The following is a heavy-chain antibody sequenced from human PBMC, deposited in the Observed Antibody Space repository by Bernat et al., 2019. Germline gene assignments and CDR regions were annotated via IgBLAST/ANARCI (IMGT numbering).Heavy chain of an antibody. D-gene: IGHD6-13*01. Sequence: EVQLVESGGGLVQPGGSLRLSCAASGFNFGGYWMTWFRQAPGKGLEWVANIKQDGSERFYVDSVKGRFTISRDNAKNSLYLQMTSLRAEDTAVYYCAKCIVAAGRSLYSHYGMDVWGQGTTVTVSS. V-gene: IGHV3-7*02. CDR2: IKQDGSER. CDR1: GFNFGGYW. J-gene: IGHJ6*02. CDR3: AKCIVAAGRSLYSHYGMDV.